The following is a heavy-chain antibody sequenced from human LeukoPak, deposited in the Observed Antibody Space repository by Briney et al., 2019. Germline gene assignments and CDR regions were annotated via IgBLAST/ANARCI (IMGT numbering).Heavy chain of an antibody. Sequence: SVKVSCKASGGTFSSYAISWVRQAPGQGLEWMGGIIPIFGTANYAQKFQGRVTITTDESTSTAYMELSSLRSEDTAVYYCARGNDIYNWFDPWGQGTLVTVSS. CDR2: IIPIFGTA. CDR3: ARGNDIYNWFDP. D-gene: IGHD1-1*01. V-gene: IGHV1-69*05. J-gene: IGHJ5*02. CDR1: GGTFSSYA.